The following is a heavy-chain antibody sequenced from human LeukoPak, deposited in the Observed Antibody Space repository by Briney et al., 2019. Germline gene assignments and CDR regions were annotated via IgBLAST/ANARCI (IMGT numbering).Heavy chain of an antibody. CDR1: GGSISSYY. CDR3: ARAPYTSGFYFFDP. Sequence: KPSETLSLTCTVSGGSISSYYWSWIRQPPGKGLEWIGYVYYSGSTTYNPSLKSRVTISVDTSKNQFSLKLSSVTAADTAVYYCARAPYTSGFYFFDPWGQGTPVTVSS. V-gene: IGHV4-59*13. J-gene: IGHJ5*02. CDR2: VYYSGST. D-gene: IGHD3-22*01.